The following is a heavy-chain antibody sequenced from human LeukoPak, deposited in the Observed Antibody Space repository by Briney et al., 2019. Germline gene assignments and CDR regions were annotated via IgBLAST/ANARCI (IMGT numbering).Heavy chain of an antibody. Sequence: PGGSLRLSCAASGYTFTGYYMHWVRQAPGQGLEWMGWINPNSGGTNYAQKFQGRVTMTRDTSISTAYMELSRLRSVDTAVYYCARDRSPAPGRSYGRGHFDYWGQGTLVTVSS. D-gene: IGHD5-18*01. CDR2: INPNSGGT. CDR3: ARDRSPAPGRSYGRGHFDY. V-gene: IGHV1-2*02. J-gene: IGHJ4*02. CDR1: GYTFTGYY.